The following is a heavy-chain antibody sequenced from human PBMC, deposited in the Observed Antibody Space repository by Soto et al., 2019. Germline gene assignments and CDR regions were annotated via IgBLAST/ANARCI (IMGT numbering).Heavy chain of an antibody. CDR2: IIPILGIA. V-gene: IGHV1-69*02. CDR3: ANEAVGVELRDY. D-gene: IGHD1-7*01. J-gene: IGHJ4*02. CDR1: GGTFSSYI. Sequence: GASVPVSCKASGGTFSSYIISWVRQAPGQGLEWMGRIIPILGIANYAQKFQGRVTITADKSTSTAYMELSSLRSEDTAVSYCANEAVGVELRDYWGQGTLVTVSS.